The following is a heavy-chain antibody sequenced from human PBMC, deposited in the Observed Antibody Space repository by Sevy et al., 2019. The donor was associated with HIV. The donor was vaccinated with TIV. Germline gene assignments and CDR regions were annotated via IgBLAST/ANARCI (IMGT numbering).Heavy chain of an antibody. V-gene: IGHV3-30*04. CDR2: ISYDGNYK. J-gene: IGHJ4*02. D-gene: IGHD2-8*01. CDR3: ARVAVEYCTNDCYHRFDH. Sequence: GGSLRLSCVASGFTFPIYSVLWVRQAPGKGLEWLTLISYDGNYKYYADSVKGRFTISRDNSNNILYLRMSSVRVEDTALYFCARVAVEYCTNDCYHRFDHWGLGTLVTVSS. CDR1: GFTFPIYS.